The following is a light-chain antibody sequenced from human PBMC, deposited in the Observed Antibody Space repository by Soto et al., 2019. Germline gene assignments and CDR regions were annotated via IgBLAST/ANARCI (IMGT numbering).Light chain of an antibody. Sequence: TQSPATLSVSPGERATLSCRASQNVGNNLVWYQQKPGQAPRLLIYGASTRAAGIPDRFSGSGSGTEFTLTISGLQSDDFAVYYCQQFNNWPPWTFGQGTKVDIK. CDR2: GAS. V-gene: IGKV3-15*01. CDR3: QQFNNWPPWT. CDR1: QNVGNN. J-gene: IGKJ1*01.